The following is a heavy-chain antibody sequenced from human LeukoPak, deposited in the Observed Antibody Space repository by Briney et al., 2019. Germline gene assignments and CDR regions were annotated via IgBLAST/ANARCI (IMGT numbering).Heavy chain of an antibody. CDR1: GGSISSYY. CDR2: IYTSGST. J-gene: IGHJ3*02. D-gene: IGHD6-13*01. CDR3: ARGGSSWPKNDAFDI. V-gene: IGHV4-4*07. Sequence: SETLSLTCTVSGGSISSYYWSWIRQPAGKGLEWIGRIYTSGSTNYNPSLKSRVTMSVDTSKNQFSLKLSSVTAADTAVYYCARGGSSWPKNDAFDIWGQGTMATVSS.